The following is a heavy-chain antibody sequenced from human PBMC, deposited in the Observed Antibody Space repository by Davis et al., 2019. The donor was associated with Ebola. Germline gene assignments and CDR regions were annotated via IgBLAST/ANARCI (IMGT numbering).Heavy chain of an antibody. D-gene: IGHD6-19*01. J-gene: IGHJ3*02. CDR1: GGSISSYY. CDR2: IYYSGST. CDR3: ARGGIAVAAHDAFDI. V-gene: IGHV4-59*01. Sequence: PSETLSLTCTVSGGSISSYYWSWIRQPAGKGLEWIGYIYYSGSTNYNPSLKSRVTISVDTSKNQFSLKLSSVTAADTAVYYCARGGIAVAAHDAFDIWGQGTMVTVSS.